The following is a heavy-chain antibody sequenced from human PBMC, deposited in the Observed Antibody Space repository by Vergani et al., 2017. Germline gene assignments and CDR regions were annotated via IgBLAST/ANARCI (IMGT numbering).Heavy chain of an antibody. D-gene: IGHD5-12*01. CDR3: VRGGIFGNSAYDSQYLAY. CDR1: GYTFNTHA. J-gene: IGHJ4*02. CDR2: INTNTGNP. V-gene: IGHV7-4-1*01. Sequence: QVQLVQSGSELKKPGASVKISCKASGYTFNTHAINWVRQAPGQGLEWMGYINTNTGNPTFAPGFTGRFVLSLDTSVSTTHLEIRSLTAEDTAVYYCVRGGIFGNSAYDSQYLAYWGQGTLVTVSS.